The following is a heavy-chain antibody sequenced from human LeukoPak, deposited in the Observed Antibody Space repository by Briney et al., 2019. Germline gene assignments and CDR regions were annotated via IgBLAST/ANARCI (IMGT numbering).Heavy chain of an antibody. V-gene: IGHV4-59*01. J-gene: IGHJ3*02. CDR1: GASIRSYW. CDR3: ARDLPNDGNYWYGAFDI. D-gene: IGHD2-8*02. Sequence: SETLSLTCTVSGASIRSYWWSWLRQPPGKGLEWIGYVSYSGTPNYNPSLKSRVTMSVDTSKTQFSLNLNSMTAADTAVYYCARDLPNDGNYWYGAFDIWGQGTMVTVSS. CDR2: VSYSGTP.